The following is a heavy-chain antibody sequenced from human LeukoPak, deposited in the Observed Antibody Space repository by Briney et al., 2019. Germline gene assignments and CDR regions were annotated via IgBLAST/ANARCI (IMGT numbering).Heavy chain of an antibody. Sequence: ASVRVSCKASGYTFTGYYMHWVRQSPGQGLEWLGRINSNTGDSSYAQKFQGRVTMTSDTPTTTAYMELSRLNSDDTAVYHCATLVSGIDYWGQGTLVTVSS. D-gene: IGHD1-14*01. CDR3: ATLVSGIDY. J-gene: IGHJ4*02. CDR2: INSNTGDS. CDR1: GYTFTGYY. V-gene: IGHV1-2*06.